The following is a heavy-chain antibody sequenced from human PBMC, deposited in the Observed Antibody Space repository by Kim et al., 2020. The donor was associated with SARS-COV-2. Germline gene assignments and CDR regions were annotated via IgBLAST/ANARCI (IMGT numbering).Heavy chain of an antibody. Sequence: DSVKGRFTISRDNSKNTLYLQMNSLRAEDTAVYYCAKVAAIAVGLDYFDYWGQGTLVTVSS. V-gene: IGHV3-30*02. CDR3: AKVAAIAVGLDYFDY. D-gene: IGHD6-19*01. J-gene: IGHJ4*02.